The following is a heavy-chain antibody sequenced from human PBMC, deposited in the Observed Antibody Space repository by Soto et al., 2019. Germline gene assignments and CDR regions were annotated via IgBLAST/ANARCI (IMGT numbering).Heavy chain of an antibody. V-gene: IGHV3-23*01. J-gene: IGHJ4*02. CDR2: ISGSGGST. Sequence: PGWSLRLSCVGSGFTFSNYGMTWVRQAPGKGLEWVSAISGSGGSTFYADSLKGRFTVSRDNAKNVVYLQMNRLRAEDTAVYYCATIIVVNSPFDCWGQGTVVTVSS. CDR1: GFTFSNYG. CDR3: ATIIVVNSPFDC. D-gene: IGHD2-21*01.